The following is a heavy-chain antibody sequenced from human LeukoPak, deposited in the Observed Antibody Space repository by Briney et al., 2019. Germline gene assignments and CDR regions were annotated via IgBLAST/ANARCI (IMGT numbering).Heavy chain of an antibody. CDR2: ISSSSSYT. J-gene: IGHJ4*02. D-gene: IGHD5-24*01. CDR1: GCTFSDYY. V-gene: IGHV3-11*05. CDR3: ARADGYNSPFDY. Sequence: GGSLRLSCAASGCTFSDYYMSWIRQAPGKRLEWVSYISSSSSYTNYADSVKGRFTISRDNAKNSLYLQMNSLRAEDTAVYYCARADGYNSPFDYWGQGTLVTVSS.